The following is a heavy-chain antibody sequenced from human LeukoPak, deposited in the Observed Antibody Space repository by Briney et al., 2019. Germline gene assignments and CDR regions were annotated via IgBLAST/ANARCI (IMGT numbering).Heavy chain of an antibody. CDR3: ARGHFGVVLDY. V-gene: IGHV3-21*01. Sequence: GGSLRLSCAGSGFTFSSYSMIWVRQAPGRGLEWVASIRGDSTETRHAGSVMGRFTISRHNAKKSLYLQMNSLRAEDTAVYYCARGHFGVVLDYWGQGTLVTVSS. D-gene: IGHD3-3*01. J-gene: IGHJ4*02. CDR1: GFTFSSYS. CDR2: IRGDSTET.